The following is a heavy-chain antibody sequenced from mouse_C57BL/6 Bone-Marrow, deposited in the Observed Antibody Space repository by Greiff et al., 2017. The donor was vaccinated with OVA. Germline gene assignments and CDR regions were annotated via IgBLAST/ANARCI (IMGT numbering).Heavy chain of an antibody. Sequence: VQLVESGAELARPGASVQLSCQASGYTFTSYGISLVKQRTGQGLEWIGEIYPSRGNTYYNGKFKGKATLTADTSSSTAYMELRSLTSEDSAVYFCARSGWLLLFDYWGQGTTLTVSS. V-gene: IGHV1-81*01. D-gene: IGHD2-3*01. J-gene: IGHJ2*01. CDR1: GYTFTSYG. CDR2: IYPSRGNT. CDR3: ARSGWLLLFDY.